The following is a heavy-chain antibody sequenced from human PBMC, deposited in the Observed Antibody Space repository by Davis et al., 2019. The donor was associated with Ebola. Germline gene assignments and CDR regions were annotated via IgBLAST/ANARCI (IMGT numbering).Heavy chain of an antibody. CDR2: ISSSGSTI. D-gene: IGHD6-19*01. Sequence: GESLKISCAASGFTFSDYYMSWIRQAPGKGLEWVSYISSSGSTIYYADSVKGRFTISRDNAKNSLYLQMNSLRAEDTAVYYCARGSGYSSGWLDYWGQGTLVTVSS. V-gene: IGHV3-11*04. J-gene: IGHJ4*02. CDR1: GFTFSDYY. CDR3: ARGSGYSSGWLDY.